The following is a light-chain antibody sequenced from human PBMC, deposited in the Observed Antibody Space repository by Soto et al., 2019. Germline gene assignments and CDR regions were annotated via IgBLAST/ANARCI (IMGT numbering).Light chain of an antibody. CDR1: QSVSNN. J-gene: IGKJ1*01. Sequence: EIVMTQSPATLSVSPGERATLSCRASQSVSNNLAWYQKKPGQAPRLLIYGASTRATGIPARFSGSGSGTEFTLTISSLQSEHFAFYYCQQYNNWWTFGQGTRVDIK. CDR3: QQYNNWWT. V-gene: IGKV3-15*01. CDR2: GAS.